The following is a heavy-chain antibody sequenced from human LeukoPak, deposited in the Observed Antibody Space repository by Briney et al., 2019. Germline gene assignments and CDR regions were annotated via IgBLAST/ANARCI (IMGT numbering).Heavy chain of an antibody. CDR1: GFTFSTYV. V-gene: IGHV3-30*18. CDR3: AKEGGGYCSSPTCHFLDY. D-gene: IGHD2-2*01. CDR2: ISYDGSNK. Sequence: PGGSLRLSCAASGFTFSTYVMHWVRQAPGKGLEWVAVISYDGSNKYYADSVRGRFTISRDNSKNALSLQMNSLRAEDTAVYYCAKEGGGYCSSPTCHFLDYWGQGTPVTVSS. J-gene: IGHJ4*02.